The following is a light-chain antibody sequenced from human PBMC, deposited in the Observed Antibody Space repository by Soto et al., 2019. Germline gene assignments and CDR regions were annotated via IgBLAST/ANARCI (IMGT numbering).Light chain of an antibody. J-gene: IGKJ1*01. V-gene: IGKV3-15*01. Sequence: EIVMTQSPATLSVSPGERATLSCKASQSVGTYLAWYQQKPGQAPRLLIYGASTRATGVTARFSGGGSGTEFTLTISSLQSEDFAIYHCQQYDNLPPWTFGQGTKVDIK. CDR2: GAS. CDR3: QQYDNLPPWT. CDR1: QSVGTY.